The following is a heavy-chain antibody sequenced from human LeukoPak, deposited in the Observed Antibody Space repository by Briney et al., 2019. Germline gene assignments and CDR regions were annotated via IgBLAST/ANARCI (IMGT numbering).Heavy chain of an antibody. CDR3: VSAQGLLWEYYFDY. D-gene: IGHD2-2*01. CDR1: GYTFTGYY. V-gene: IGHV1-2*02. Sequence: ASVTVSCKASGYTFTGYYMHWVRQAPGQGLEWMGWINPNSGGTNYAQKFQGRVTMTRDTSISTAYMELSRLRSDDTAVYYCVSAQGLLWEYYFDYWGQGTLVTVSS. CDR2: INPNSGGT. J-gene: IGHJ4*02.